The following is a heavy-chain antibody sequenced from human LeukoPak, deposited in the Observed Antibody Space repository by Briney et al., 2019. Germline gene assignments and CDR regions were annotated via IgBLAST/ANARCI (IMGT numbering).Heavy chain of an antibody. Sequence: ASVKVSCKASGYTFTSYYMHWLRQAPGQGLEWMGIINPSGGSTSYAQKFQGRVTMTRDTSTSTVYMELSSLRSEDTAVYYCARGRRILGYDSSGYYGYWGQGTLVTVSS. J-gene: IGHJ4*02. CDR1: GYTFTSYY. CDR3: ARGRRILGYDSSGYYGY. CDR2: INPSGGST. V-gene: IGHV1-46*01. D-gene: IGHD3-22*01.